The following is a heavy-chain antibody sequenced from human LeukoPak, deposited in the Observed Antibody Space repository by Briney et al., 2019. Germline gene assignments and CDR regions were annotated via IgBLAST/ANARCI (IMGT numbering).Heavy chain of an antibody. Sequence: GGSLRLSCAASGFTVSSNYMSWVRQAPGKGLEWVSVIYSGGSTYYADSVKGRFTISRDNSKNTLYLQMNSLRAEDTAVYYCARDFNWNEPYYFDYWGPGTLVTVSS. CDR2: IYSGGST. CDR1: GFTVSSNY. D-gene: IGHD1-1*01. CDR3: ARDFNWNEPYYFDY. J-gene: IGHJ4*02. V-gene: IGHV3-53*01.